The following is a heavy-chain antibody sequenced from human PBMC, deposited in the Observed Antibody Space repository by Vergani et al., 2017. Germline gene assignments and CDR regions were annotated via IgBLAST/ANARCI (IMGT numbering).Heavy chain of an antibody. J-gene: IGHJ5*01. CDR3: VRTEYCNGIACNTRFDS. CDR2: IDEYGNRA. V-gene: IGHV3-74*03. CDR1: GFSFNTYW. D-gene: IGHD2/OR15-2a*01. Sequence: EVQLVESGGGSVQSGGSLRLSCVASGFSFNTYWMHWVRQVPGKGLMWVARIDEYGNRATYGDFETGRFTISRDNAKNTVFLKMNNLRADDASVYYCVRTEYCNGIACNTRFDSWGQGALVTVSS.